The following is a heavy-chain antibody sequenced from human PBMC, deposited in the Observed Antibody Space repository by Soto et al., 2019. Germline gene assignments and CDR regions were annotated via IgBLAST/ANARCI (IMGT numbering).Heavy chain of an antibody. CDR2: IYSGGST. Sequence: HPGGSLRLSCAASGFTVSSNYMSWVRQAPGKGLEWVSVIYSGGSTYYADSVKGRFTISRDNSKNTLYLQMNSLRAEDTAVYYCARGHLPPLLFGGSWSCYGAHYYYYYYMDVWGKGTTVTVSS. J-gene: IGHJ6*03. V-gene: IGHV3-66*01. CDR3: ARGHLPPLLFGGSWSCYGAHYYYYYYMDV. CDR1: GFTVSSNY. D-gene: IGHD3-10*01.